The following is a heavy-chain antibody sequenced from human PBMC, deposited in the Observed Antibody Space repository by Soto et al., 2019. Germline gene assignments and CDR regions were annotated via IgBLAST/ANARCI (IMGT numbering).Heavy chain of an antibody. J-gene: IGHJ4*02. CDR3: ARTIDTSLTGTTGPYFFDS. V-gene: IGHV4-4*02. CDR1: NVSISDSRW. CDR2: IYHNGIT. D-gene: IGHD1-7*01. Sequence: QVQLQESGPGLVKPSGTLSLTCVVSNVSISDSRWWRWVRQPPGKGLEWIADIYHNGITFYNPSLESRATISVDNSNNQFSLTLRSVTAADTALYYCARTIDTSLTGTTGPYFFDSWGQGTLVTVSS.